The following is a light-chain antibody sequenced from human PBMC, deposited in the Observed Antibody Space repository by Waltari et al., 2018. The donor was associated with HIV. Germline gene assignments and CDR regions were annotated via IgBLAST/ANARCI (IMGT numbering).Light chain of an antibody. CDR3: QTWGTGFLV. Sequence: QLVLTQSPSASASLGASVKLTCTLSSGHSSYAIAWHPQQPEKGPRYLMKLNSDGSHSRGDGFPDRFSGSSSGAERYLTISSLQSEDEADYYCQTWGTGFLVFGGGTKLTVL. J-gene: IGLJ3*02. CDR1: SGHSSYA. CDR2: LNSDGSH. V-gene: IGLV4-69*01.